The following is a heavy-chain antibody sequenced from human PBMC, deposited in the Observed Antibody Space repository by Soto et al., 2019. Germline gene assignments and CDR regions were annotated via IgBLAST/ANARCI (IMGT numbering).Heavy chain of an antibody. J-gene: IGHJ5*02. V-gene: IGHV1-69*01. D-gene: IGHD3-22*01. CDR2: IIPIFGTA. Sequence: QVQLVQSGAEVKKPGSSVKVSCKASGGTFSSYAISWVRQAPGQGLEWMGGIIPIFGTANYAQKFQGRVTIIADESTSTAYMELSSLRSEDTAVYYCARDQASYYYDSSGFPFDPWGQGTLVTVSS. CDR1: GGTFSSYA. CDR3: ARDQASYYYDSSGFPFDP.